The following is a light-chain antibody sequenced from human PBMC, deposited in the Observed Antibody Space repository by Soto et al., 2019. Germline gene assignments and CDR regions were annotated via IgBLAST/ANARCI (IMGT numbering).Light chain of an antibody. V-gene: IGLV3-9*01. CDR1: NIGSKN. CDR2: RDS. CDR3: QVWDSSTAV. J-gene: IGLJ1*01. Sequence: SYELTQPLSVSVALGRTARITCGGNNIGSKNVHWYQQKPGQAPVLVIYRDSNRPSGIPERFSGSNSGNTATLTISRAQAGDEGDYYCQVWDSSTAVFGTGTKLTVL.